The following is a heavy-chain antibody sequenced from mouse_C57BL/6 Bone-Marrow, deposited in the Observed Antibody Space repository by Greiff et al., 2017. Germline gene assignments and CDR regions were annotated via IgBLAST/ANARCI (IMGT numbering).Heavy chain of an antibody. CDR2: IDPANGNT. V-gene: IGHV14-3*01. Sequence: VQLKESVAELVRPGASVKLSCTASGFNIKNTYMHWVKQRPEQGLEWIGRIDPANGNTKYAPKFQGKATITADTSSNTAYLQLSSLTSEDTAIYYCAGLYYGRNYAMDYWGQGTSVTVSS. J-gene: IGHJ4*01. D-gene: IGHD1-1*01. CDR3: AGLYYGRNYAMDY. CDR1: GFNIKNTY.